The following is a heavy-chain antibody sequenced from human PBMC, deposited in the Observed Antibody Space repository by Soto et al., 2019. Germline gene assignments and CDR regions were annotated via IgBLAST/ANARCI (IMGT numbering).Heavy chain of an antibody. CDR3: AREGGRGYSGYDLNYFDY. D-gene: IGHD5-12*01. CDR1: GGSISSGDYY. J-gene: IGHJ4*02. Sequence: SETLSLTCTVSGGSISSGDYYWSWIRQPPGKGLEWIGYIYYSGSTYYNPSLKSRVTISVDTSKNQFSLKLSSVTAADTVVYYCAREGGRGYSGYDLNYFDYWGQGTLVTVSS. CDR2: IYYSGST. V-gene: IGHV4-30-4*01.